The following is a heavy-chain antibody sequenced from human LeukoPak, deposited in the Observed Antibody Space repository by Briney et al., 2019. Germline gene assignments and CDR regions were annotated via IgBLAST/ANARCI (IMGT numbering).Heavy chain of an antibody. D-gene: IGHD5-24*01. CDR2: ISGSGGST. CDR1: GCTFSSYA. CDR3: ARVKMGATISTFHYYPMDV. V-gene: IGHV3-23*01. Sequence: GGSLRLSCAASGCTFSSYAMSWVRQAPGKGPEWVSAISGSGGSTYYADSAKGRFTISRDNSKTTLYLQMNSLRAEDTALYFCARVKMGATISTFHYYPMDVWGKGTTVTVSS. J-gene: IGHJ6*03.